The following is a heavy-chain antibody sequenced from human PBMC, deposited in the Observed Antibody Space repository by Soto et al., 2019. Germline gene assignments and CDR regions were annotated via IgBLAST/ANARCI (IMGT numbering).Heavy chain of an antibody. CDR1: GFTFDDYS. V-gene: IGHV3-9*01. CDR3: AKDGAAIAVADYFDY. J-gene: IGHJ4*02. Sequence: GGSLRLSCAASGFTFDDYSVHWVRQAPGKGLEWVSGISWNSGSIGYADSVKGRFTISRDNAKNSLYLQMNSLRAEDTALYYCAKDGAAIAVADYFDYWGQGTLVTVSS. CDR2: ISWNSGSI. D-gene: IGHD6-19*01.